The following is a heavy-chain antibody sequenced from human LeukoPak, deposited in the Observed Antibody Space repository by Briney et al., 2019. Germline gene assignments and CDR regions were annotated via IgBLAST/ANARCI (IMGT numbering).Heavy chain of an antibody. Sequence: SETLSLTLPVTGGSHSSSNWEGWGRQPPGKGLEWIGTIYNSGSTYYSPSLKSRVTISVDTSKHQFSLKLSSLTAADTAVYYCARGDISWNAFDIWGQGTMVTVSS. D-gene: IGHD6-13*01. J-gene: IGHJ3*02. CDR2: IYNSGST. CDR3: ARGDISWNAFDI. V-gene: IGHV4-39*01. CDR1: GGSHSSSNW.